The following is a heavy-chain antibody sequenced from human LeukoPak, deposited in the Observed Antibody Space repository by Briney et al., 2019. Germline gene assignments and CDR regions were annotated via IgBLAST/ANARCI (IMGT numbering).Heavy chain of an antibody. CDR1: GGSFSSSSYY. CDR3: AKEGRDVKNARYGMDV. V-gene: IGHV4-39*07. D-gene: IGHD5-24*01. CDR2: IYYSGST. Sequence: SETLSLTCTVSGGSFSSSSYYWGWIRQPPGKGLEWIGSIYYSGSTSCNPSLKSRVTISVDTSKNQFSLKLSSVTAADTAVYYCAKEGRDVKNARYGMDVWGQGTTVTVSS. J-gene: IGHJ6*02.